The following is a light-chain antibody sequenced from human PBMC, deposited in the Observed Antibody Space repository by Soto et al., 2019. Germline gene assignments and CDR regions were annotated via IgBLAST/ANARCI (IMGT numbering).Light chain of an antibody. CDR2: EVN. CDR1: RSDVGSYNL. V-gene: IGLV2-23*02. CDR3: SSYAGSTAVVV. Sequence: QSVLTQPASVSGSPGQSITIPCTGTRSDVGSYNLVSWYQQHPGQAPKLIIYEVNKRPSGVSCRLSGSKSGNKASLTISGLQAEDEADYYCSSYAGSTAVVVFGGGTKLTVL. J-gene: IGLJ2*01.